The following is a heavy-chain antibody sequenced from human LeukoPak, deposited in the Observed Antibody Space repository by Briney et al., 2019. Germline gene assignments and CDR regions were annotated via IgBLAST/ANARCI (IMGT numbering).Heavy chain of an antibody. Sequence: KSGGSLRLSCAASGFTFSSYSMNWVRQAPGKGLEWIGSIYYSGSTYYNPSLKSRVTISVDTSKNQFSLKLSSVTAADTAVYYCARHAGVIVLIVYWGQGTLVTVSS. CDR1: GFTFSSYSMN. CDR2: IYYSGST. J-gene: IGHJ4*02. CDR3: ARHAGVIVLIVY. V-gene: IGHV4-39*01. D-gene: IGHD2-8*01.